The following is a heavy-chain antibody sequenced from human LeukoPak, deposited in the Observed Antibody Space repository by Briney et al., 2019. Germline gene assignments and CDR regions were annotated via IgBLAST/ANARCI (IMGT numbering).Heavy chain of an antibody. V-gene: IGHV1-58*02. Sequence: ASVKVSCKASGFTFISSTMQWVRQARGQRLEWIGWIVVGSGHTDYAQKFQERVTITRDMSTNTVYMELSSLRSEDTAVYYCAVSPYRWSSSSPTPLDYWGQGTLVTVSS. CDR2: IVVGSGHT. D-gene: IGHD2-2*01. CDR3: AVSPYRWSSSSPTPLDY. J-gene: IGHJ4*02. CDR1: GFTFISST.